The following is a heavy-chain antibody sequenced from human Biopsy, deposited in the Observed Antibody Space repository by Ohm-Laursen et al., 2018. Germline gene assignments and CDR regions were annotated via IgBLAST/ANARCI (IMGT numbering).Heavy chain of an antibody. CDR1: GNTFATYH. CDR3: ARAGVGLDGTDSYYYGMDV. Sequence: ASVKVSCKASGNTFATYHIHWVRRAPGQGLEWMGVISPSGTTTSFSQKFQGRITMTRDTSTGTVYMDLNSLGSEDTAVYYCARAGVGLDGTDSYYYGMDVWGPGTTVTVSS. D-gene: IGHD5-24*01. J-gene: IGHJ6*02. V-gene: IGHV1-46*01. CDR2: ISPSGTTT.